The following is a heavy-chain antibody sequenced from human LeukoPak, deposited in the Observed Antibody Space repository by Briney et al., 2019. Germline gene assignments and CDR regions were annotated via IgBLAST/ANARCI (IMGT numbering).Heavy chain of an antibody. CDR2: INPNSGGT. D-gene: IGHD6-19*01. J-gene: IGHJ4*02. CDR3: ARATGIAVAGTFDY. Sequence: ASVTVSCKASGYTFTGYYMHWVRQAPGQGLEWMGWINPNSGGTNYAQKFQGRVTMTRDTSISTAYMVLSRLRSDDAAVYYCARATGIAVAGTFDYWGQGTLVTVS. V-gene: IGHV1-2*02. CDR1: GYTFTGYY.